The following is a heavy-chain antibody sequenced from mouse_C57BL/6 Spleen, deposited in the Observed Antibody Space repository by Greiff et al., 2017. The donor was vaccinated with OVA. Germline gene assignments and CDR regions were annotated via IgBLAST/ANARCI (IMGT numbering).Heavy chain of an antibody. CDR2: IDPEDGET. J-gene: IGHJ1*03. Sequence: VQLKESGAELVKPGASVKLSCTASGFNIKDYYMPWVKQRTEQGLEWIGRIDPEDGETKYAPKFQGKATITADTSSNTAYLQLSSLTSEDTAVYYCARPLYYGSSSYWYFDVWGTGTTVTVSS. D-gene: IGHD1-1*01. V-gene: IGHV14-2*01. CDR3: ARPLYYGSSSYWYFDV. CDR1: GFNIKDYY.